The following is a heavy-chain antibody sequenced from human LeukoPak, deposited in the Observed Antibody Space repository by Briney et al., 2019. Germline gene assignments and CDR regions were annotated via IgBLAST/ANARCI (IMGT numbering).Heavy chain of an antibody. CDR1: GGSISSYY. V-gene: IGHV4-59*12. J-gene: IGHJ2*01. CDR3: ARAVGVGRGTYFDL. D-gene: IGHD1-1*01. Sequence: SETLSLTCTVSGGSISSYYWSWIRQPPGKGLEWIGYIYYSGSTNCNPSLKSRVTISVDTSKNQFSLKLRSVTAADTAVYYCARAVGVGRGTYFDLWGRGTLVTVSS. CDR2: IYYSGST.